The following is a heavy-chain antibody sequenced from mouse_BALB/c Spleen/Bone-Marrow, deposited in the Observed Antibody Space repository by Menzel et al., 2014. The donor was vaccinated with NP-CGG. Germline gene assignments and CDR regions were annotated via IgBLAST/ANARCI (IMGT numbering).Heavy chain of an antibody. CDR3: ARKYGDY. CDR2: IYPGDGET. CDR1: GYPLSSYW. J-gene: IGHJ2*01. Sequence: QVHVKQSGAELVRPGSSVKISCKASGYPLSSYWMNWVKQRPGQGLEWIGQIYPGDGETNYNGKFKGNATLTADKSSSTAYMQLISLTSEDSAVYFCARKYGDYWGQGTTLTVSS. V-gene: IGHV1-80*01. D-gene: IGHD2-10*02.